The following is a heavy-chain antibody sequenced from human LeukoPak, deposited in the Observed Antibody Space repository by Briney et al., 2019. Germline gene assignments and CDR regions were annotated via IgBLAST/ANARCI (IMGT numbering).Heavy chain of an antibody. CDR3: AKELPNGGANCYYFDL. J-gene: IGHJ4*01. Sequence: PGGSLRLSCVASGFAFSSYEMSWVRQAPGRGLEWVSAISGSGGSTYYADSVKGRFTISRDNSKNTLYLQMNSLRAEDTAVYYCAKELPNGGANCYYFDLWGQGTLVNVSS. CDR1: GFAFSSYE. D-gene: IGHD1-26*01. CDR2: ISGSGGST. V-gene: IGHV3-23*01.